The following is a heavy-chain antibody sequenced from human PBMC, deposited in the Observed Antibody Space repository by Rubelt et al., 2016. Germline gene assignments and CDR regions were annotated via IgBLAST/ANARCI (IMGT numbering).Heavy chain of an antibody. D-gene: IGHD3-10*01. J-gene: IGHJ4*02. Sequence: EVQLLESGGGLVQPGGSLRLSCAASGFTFSSYAMSWVRQAPGKGLEWVSYISGSGGATYYADSVKGRFTISRDNSKNTVFLQMNSLRAEDTAVYYCARSRAGTYSPLDSWGQGTLVTVSS. V-gene: IGHV3-23*01. CDR3: ARSRAGTYSPLDS. CDR2: ISGSGGAT. CDR1: GFTFSSYA.